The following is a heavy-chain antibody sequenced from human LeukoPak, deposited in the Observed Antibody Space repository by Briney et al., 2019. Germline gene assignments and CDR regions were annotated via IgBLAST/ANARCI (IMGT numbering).Heavy chain of an antibody. D-gene: IGHD3-22*01. CDR2: INPNSGGT. CDR1: GYTFTGYY. J-gene: IGHJ4*02. CDR3: ARPNYYDSSGYYVSDY. V-gene: IGHV1-2*02. Sequence: GASVKVSCKASGYTFTGYYLHWVRQAPGQGLEWVGWINPNSGGTTSAQRFQGRVTMTRDTSISTAYMELSRLRSDDTAVYYCARPNYYDSSGYYVSDYWGQGTLVAVSS.